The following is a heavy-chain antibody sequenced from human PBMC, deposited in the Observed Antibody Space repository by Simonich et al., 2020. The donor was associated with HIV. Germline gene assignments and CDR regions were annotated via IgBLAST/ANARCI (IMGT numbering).Heavy chain of an antibody. Sequence: QVQLQQWGAGLLKPSETLSLNCAVFGGSFSGYYWSWIRQAPGKGLEWKAQINNSGCIYDHPSLKIRVSISVDTSKCQFSLKVSSGTSADTAVYYCARYGIAARPDTSEVDYWGQGTLVTVSS. CDR2: INNSGCI. V-gene: IGHV4-34*01. J-gene: IGHJ4*02. CDR3: ARYGIAARPDTSEVDY. D-gene: IGHD6-6*01. CDR1: GGSFSGYY.